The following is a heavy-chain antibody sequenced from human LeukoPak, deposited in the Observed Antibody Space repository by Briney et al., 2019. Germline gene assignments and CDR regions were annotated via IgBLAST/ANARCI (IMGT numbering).Heavy chain of an antibody. CDR3: ARLGEYSGYGPGVRPTLYGDYEYFDY. V-gene: IGHV1-8*01. D-gene: IGHD5-12*01. CDR2: MNPNSGNT. Sequence: ASVKVSCKASGYTFTSYDINWVRQATGQGLEWMGWMNPNSGNTGYAQKFQGRVTMTRNTSISTAYMELSSLRSEDTAVYYCARLGEYSGYGPGVRPTLYGDYEYFDYWGRGTLVTVSS. J-gene: IGHJ4*02. CDR1: GYTFTSYD.